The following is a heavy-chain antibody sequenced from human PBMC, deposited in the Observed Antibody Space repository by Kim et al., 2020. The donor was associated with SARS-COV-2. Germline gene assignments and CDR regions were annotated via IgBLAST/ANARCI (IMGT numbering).Heavy chain of an antibody. D-gene: IGHD6-19*01. Sequence: GGSLRLSCAASGFTFSSYSMNWVRQAPGKGLEWVSSISSSSSYIYYADSVKGRFTISRDNDKNSLYLQMNSLRAEDTAVYYCARDRAVAGTASDYWGQGTLVTVSS. CDR3: ARDRAVAGTASDY. V-gene: IGHV3-21*01. CDR2: ISSSSSYI. CDR1: GFTFSSYS. J-gene: IGHJ4*02.